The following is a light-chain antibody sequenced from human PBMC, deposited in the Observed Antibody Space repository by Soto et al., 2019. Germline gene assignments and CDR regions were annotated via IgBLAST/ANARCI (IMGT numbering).Light chain of an antibody. CDR1: SSDVGSYNL. CDR3: CSYAGSSWV. V-gene: IGLV2-23*01. J-gene: IGLJ3*02. Sequence: QSALTQPASVSGSPGQSITISCTGTSSDVGSYNLVSWYQQHPGKAPKLMIYEGSKRPSGVSNRFSGSKSGNTASLPISGLQAEDEADYFCCSYAGSSWVFGGGTKVTVL. CDR2: EGS.